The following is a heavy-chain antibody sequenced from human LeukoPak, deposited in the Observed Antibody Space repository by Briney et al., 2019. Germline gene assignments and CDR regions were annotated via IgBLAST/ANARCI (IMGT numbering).Heavy chain of an antibody. J-gene: IGHJ5*02. V-gene: IGHV3-23*01. CDR2: ISVSGGTT. CDR1: GFTFSNYG. Sequence: TGGSLRLSCAASGFTFSNYGMHWVRQAPGKGLEWVSAISVSGGTTYYADSVKGRFIISRDNSKNTLYLQMNSLRAEDTAVYYCAKGAGYSSGWYLWFDPWGQGTLVTVSS. D-gene: IGHD6-19*01. CDR3: AKGAGYSSGWYLWFDP.